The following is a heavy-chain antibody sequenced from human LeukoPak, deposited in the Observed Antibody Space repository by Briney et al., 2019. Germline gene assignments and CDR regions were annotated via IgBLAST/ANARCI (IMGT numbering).Heavy chain of an antibody. Sequence: SETLSLTRAVYGGSFSGYYWSWIRQPPGKGLEWIGEINHSGSTNYNPSLKSRVTISVDTSKNQFSLKLSSVTAADTAVYYCARGGSGYDFWSGYSYYFDYWGQGTLVTVSS. CDR3: ARGGSGYDFWSGYSYYFDY. V-gene: IGHV4-34*01. D-gene: IGHD3-3*01. J-gene: IGHJ4*02. CDR1: GGSFSGYY. CDR2: INHSGST.